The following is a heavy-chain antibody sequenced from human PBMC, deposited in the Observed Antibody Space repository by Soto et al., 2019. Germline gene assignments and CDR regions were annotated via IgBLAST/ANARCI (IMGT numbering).Heavy chain of an antibody. CDR2: IYYGGST. V-gene: IGHV4-39*01. CDR1: GGSVSMTSNY. CDR3: ARHDGTVTLNWFDP. D-gene: IGHD4-17*01. Sequence: SETLSLTCTVSGGSVSMTSNYWGWTRQPPGKGLEWLGSIYYGGSTYYNPSLKSRVTISVDTSKNRFSLKLDSVTAADTAVYFCARHDGTVTLNWFDPWGLGTLVTVSS. J-gene: IGHJ5*02.